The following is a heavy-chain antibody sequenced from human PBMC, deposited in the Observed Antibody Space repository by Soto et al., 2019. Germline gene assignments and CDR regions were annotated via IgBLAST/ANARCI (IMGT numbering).Heavy chain of an antibody. Sequence: QLQLQESGSGLVKPSQTLSLTCAVSGGSISSGGYSWGWIRQPPGKGLEWIGHIYHSGSTYYNPTFKSRLNISLNSPNSHFSLKLSSVTAANTGVYYCASAGGFGAVAVDYWGQGTHGTVSS. CDR2: IYHSGST. V-gene: IGHV4-30-2*01. CDR1: GGSISSGGYS. CDR3: ASAGGFGAVAVDY. J-gene: IGHJ4*02. D-gene: IGHD6-19*01.